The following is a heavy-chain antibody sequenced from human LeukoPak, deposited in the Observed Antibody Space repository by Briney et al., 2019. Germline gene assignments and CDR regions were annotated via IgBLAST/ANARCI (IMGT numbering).Heavy chain of an antibody. CDR3: ARTPGVATALDY. V-gene: IGHV4-59*01. CDR2: IYYSGST. J-gene: IGHJ4*02. CDR1: GGSISCYY. D-gene: IGHD6-13*01. Sequence: SETLSLTCTVSGGSISCYYWSWIRQPPGKGLEWLGYIYYSGSTNYNPSLKSRVTISVDTSKNPLSLKLSSVTAADTAVYYCARTPGVATALDYWGQGTLVTVSS.